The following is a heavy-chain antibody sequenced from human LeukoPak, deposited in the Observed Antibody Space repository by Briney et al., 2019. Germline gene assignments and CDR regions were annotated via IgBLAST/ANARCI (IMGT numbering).Heavy chain of an antibody. V-gene: IGHV3-15*01. CDR1: GFSFNNAW. CDR2: IRGKTDGETT. Sequence: GGSLRLSCAASGFSFNNAWMTWVRQAPGKGLEWVGRIRGKTDGETTDYAAPVQGRFTISRDDSKDTLYLQMNSLKTEDTAVYYCILAAAGPAYWGQGTLVTVSS. D-gene: IGHD6-13*01. J-gene: IGHJ4*02. CDR3: ILAAAGPAY.